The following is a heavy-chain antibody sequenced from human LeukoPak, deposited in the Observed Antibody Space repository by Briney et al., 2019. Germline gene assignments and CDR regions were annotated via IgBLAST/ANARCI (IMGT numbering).Heavy chain of an antibody. CDR3: AKPYSSSWYSSYYYMDV. V-gene: IGHV3-30*18. D-gene: IGHD6-13*01. Sequence: GRSLRLSCAASGFTFSSYGMHWVRQAPGKGLEWVAVISYDGSNKYYADSVKGRFTISRDNSKNTLYLQMNSLRAEDTAVYYCAKPYSSSWYSSYYYMDVWGKGTTVTVSS. CDR1: GFTFSSYG. J-gene: IGHJ6*03. CDR2: ISYDGSNK.